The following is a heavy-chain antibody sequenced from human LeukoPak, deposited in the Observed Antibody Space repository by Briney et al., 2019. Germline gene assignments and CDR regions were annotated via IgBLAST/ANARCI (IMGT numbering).Heavy chain of an antibody. CDR1: GGSFSGYY. D-gene: IGHD4-17*01. J-gene: IGHJ4*02. CDR3: VRRVTTLDY. V-gene: IGHV4-34*01. Sequence: SETLSLTCAAYGGSFSGYYWSWIRQPPGKGLEWIGEINHSGSTNYNPSLKSRVTISVDTSKNQFSLKLSSVTAADTAVYYCVRRVTTLDYWGQGTLVTVSS. CDR2: INHSGST.